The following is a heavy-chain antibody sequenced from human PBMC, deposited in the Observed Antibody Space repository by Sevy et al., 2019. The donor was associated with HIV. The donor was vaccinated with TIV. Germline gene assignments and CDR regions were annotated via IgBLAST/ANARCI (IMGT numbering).Heavy chain of an antibody. CDR3: ARDLQFYDYGDYVSAFNSDY. Sequence: GGSLRLSCAASGFTFSTYGMHWVRQAPGKGLEWLAVIWFDGSNKYYADSVRGRFTTSRDSAKNTLHLRMNSLRAEDTAVYYCARDLQFYDYGDYVSAFNSDYWGRGTLVTVSS. J-gene: IGHJ4*02. CDR2: IWFDGSNK. V-gene: IGHV3-33*01. D-gene: IGHD4-17*01. CDR1: GFTFSTYG.